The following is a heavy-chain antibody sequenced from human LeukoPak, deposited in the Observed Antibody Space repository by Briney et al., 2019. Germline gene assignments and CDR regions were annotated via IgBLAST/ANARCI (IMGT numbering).Heavy chain of an antibody. Sequence: GRSLRLSCAASGFTFSSHAIHWVRQAPGKGLEWVAFISYDGSKNYYADSVKGRFTISRDNSRNTLYLQMNSLRAEDTAVYYCARVYCSGGSCYSGWFDPWGQGTLVTVSS. CDR1: GFTFSSHA. CDR3: ARVYCSGGSCYSGWFDP. J-gene: IGHJ5*02. CDR2: ISYDGSKN. D-gene: IGHD2-15*01. V-gene: IGHV3-30*04.